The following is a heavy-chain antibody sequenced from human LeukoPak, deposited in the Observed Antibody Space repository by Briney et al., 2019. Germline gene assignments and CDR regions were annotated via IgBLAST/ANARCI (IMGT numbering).Heavy chain of an antibody. J-gene: IGHJ3*02. CDR3: ARQTTVTSRGAFDI. CDR2: IYYSGST. CDR1: GGSINSGGYY. D-gene: IGHD4-17*01. Sequence: SQTLSLTCTVSGGSINSGGYYWTWIRQHPGKGLEWMGNIYYSGSTYFNPSLKTRITISIDTSKNQFSLKLSSVTAADTAVYYCARQTTVTSRGAFDIWGQGTMVTVSS. V-gene: IGHV4-31*03.